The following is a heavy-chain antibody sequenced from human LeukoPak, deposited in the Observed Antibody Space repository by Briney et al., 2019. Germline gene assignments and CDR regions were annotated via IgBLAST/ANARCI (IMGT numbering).Heavy chain of an antibody. Sequence: RASETLSLTCAVYGGSFSGYYWSWIRQPPGKGLEWIGEIKQNGSTNYNPSLKSRVTIFVDTSKNQFSLKLISVTAADTAVYYCAGVNTVDYWGQRTLVTLSS. D-gene: IGHD2-8*02. CDR2: IKQNGST. CDR3: AGVNTVDY. V-gene: IGHV4-34*01. J-gene: IGHJ4*02. CDR1: GGSFSGYY.